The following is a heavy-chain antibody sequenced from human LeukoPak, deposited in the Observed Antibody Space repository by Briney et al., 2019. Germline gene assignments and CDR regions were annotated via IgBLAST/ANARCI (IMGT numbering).Heavy chain of an antibody. Sequence: SQTLSLTCAISGDSVSSNRAAWSWIRQSPSRGLEWLGRTYYRSKWYNDYAVSVKSRIIINPDTSKNQFSLQLNSVTPEDTAVYYCARIAAPPKHFDYWGQGTLVTVSS. J-gene: IGHJ4*02. D-gene: IGHD6-13*01. CDR1: GDSVSSNRAA. V-gene: IGHV6-1*01. CDR3: ARIAAPPKHFDY. CDR2: TYYRSKWYN.